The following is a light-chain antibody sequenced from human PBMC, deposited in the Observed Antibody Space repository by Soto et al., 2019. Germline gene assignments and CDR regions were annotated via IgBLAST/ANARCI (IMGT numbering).Light chain of an antibody. J-gene: IGLJ3*02. V-gene: IGLV2-14*01. CDR1: SSDVGGYNY. Sequence: QSVLTQPASVSGSPGQSITISCTGTSSDVGGYNYVSWYQQHPGKAPKLMIYDVSNRPSGVYNRFSGSKSGNTAALTISGLHAEDGAEYDCSSYTSSSTLGVFGGGTKLTVL. CDR3: SSYTSSSTLGV. CDR2: DVS.